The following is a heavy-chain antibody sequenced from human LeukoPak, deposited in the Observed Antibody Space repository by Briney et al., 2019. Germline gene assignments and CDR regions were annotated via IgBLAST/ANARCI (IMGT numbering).Heavy chain of an antibody. CDR2: ISYDGSNK. CDR3: AKDPTSVGGRHDWSLDS. CDR1: GFTFSSYA. J-gene: IGHJ5*02. Sequence: PGGSLRLSCAASGFTFSSYAMHWVRQAPGKGLEWVAVISYDGSNKYYADSVKGRFTISRDNSKNTLYLQMNYLRAEDTAVYYCAKDPTSVGGRHDWSLDSWGQGTLVTVSS. D-gene: IGHD3-9*01. V-gene: IGHV3-30-3*01.